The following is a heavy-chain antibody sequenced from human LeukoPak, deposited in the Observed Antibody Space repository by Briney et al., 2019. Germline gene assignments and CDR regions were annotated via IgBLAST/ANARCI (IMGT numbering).Heavy chain of an antibody. D-gene: IGHD1-26*01. Sequence: GESLTLSCALSGVILSILAMICLRHAPEKGLEWIGTLRCGGGVTYHADSVTGRLISSSDNSKNLLYLQVNSLSADGTALYFGAKVVDIWGQGTMVTVSS. J-gene: IGHJ3*02. CDR3: AKVVDI. CDR2: LRCGGGVT. CDR1: GVILSILA. V-gene: IGHV3-23*01.